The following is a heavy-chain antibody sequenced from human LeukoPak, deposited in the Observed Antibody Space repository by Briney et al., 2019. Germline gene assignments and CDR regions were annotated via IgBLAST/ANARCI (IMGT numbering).Heavy chain of an antibody. V-gene: IGHV1-69*02. D-gene: IGHD4-17*01. J-gene: IGHJ4*02. CDR1: GGTLGSYT. Sequence: SVKVSCKASGGTLGSYTISWVRQAPGQGLEWMGRIIPIPGIANYAQKFQGRVTITADKSTSTAYMELSSLRSEDTAVYYCARWGYGKQTGGYWGQGTLVTVSS. CDR3: ARWGYGKQTGGY. CDR2: IIPIPGIA.